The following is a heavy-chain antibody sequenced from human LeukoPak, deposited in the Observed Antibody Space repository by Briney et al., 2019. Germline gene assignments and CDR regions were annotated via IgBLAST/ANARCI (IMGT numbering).Heavy chain of an antibody. Sequence: SETLSLTCAVYGGSFSGYYWSWIRQPPGKGLEWIGEINHSGSTNYNPSLKSRVTISVDTSKSQFSLKLSSVTAADTAVYYCASYSSSSYFDYWGQGTLVTVSS. J-gene: IGHJ4*02. V-gene: IGHV4-34*01. CDR2: INHSGST. CDR1: GGSFSGYY. D-gene: IGHD6-6*01. CDR3: ASYSSSSYFDY.